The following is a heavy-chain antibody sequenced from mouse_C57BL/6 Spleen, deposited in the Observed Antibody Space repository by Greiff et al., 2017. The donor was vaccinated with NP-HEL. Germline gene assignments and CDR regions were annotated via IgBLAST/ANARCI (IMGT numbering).Heavy chain of an antibody. CDR3: ARDYGYDGEDAMDY. J-gene: IGHJ4*01. D-gene: IGHD2-2*01. V-gene: IGHV1-7*01. Sequence: VQLQQSGAELAKPGASVKLSCKASGYTFTSYWMHWVKQRPGQGLEWIGYINPSSGYTKYNQKFKDKATLNADKSSSTAYMQLSSLTYEDSAVYYCARDYGYDGEDAMDYWGQGTSVTVSS. CDR1: GYTFTSYW. CDR2: INPSSGYT.